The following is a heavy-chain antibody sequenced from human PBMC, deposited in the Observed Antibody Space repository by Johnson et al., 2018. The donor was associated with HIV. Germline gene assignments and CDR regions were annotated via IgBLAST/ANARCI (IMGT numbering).Heavy chain of an antibody. CDR1: GFTFSSYD. Sequence: EQLVDSGGALVKPGGSLRLSCAASGFTFSSYDMHWVRQATGKGLEWVSVIYCGCSTYYADSVKGRLSISRYNSKYTLYLQMNRLRAEDTAVYYRSYIFVDTAMDKTTTEAFDIWSQGTMVTVSS. D-gene: IGHD5-18*01. CDR2: IYCGCST. J-gene: IGHJ3*02. V-gene: IGHV3-66*01. CDR3: SYIFVDTAMDKTTTEAFDI.